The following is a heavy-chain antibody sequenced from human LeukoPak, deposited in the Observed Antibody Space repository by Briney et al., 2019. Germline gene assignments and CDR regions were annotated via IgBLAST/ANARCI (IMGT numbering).Heavy chain of an antibody. J-gene: IGHJ4*02. CDR3: ARSIAVAGTSYYFDY. Sequence: GASVKVSCKASGYTFTSYGISWVRQAPGQGLEWMGWISAYNGNTNYAQKLQGRVTMTTDTSTSTAYMELRSLRSEDTAVYYCARSIAVAGTSYYFDYWGQGTLVTVSS. D-gene: IGHD6-19*01. CDR1: GYTFTSYG. CDR2: ISAYNGNT. V-gene: IGHV1-18*01.